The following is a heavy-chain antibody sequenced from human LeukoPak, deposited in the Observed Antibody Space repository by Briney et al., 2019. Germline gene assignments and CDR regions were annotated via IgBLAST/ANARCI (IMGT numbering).Heavy chain of an antibody. CDR2: ISSSGSTI. D-gene: IGHD2-15*01. V-gene: IGHV3-11*01. J-gene: IGHJ4*02. CDR3: ARDSFAYCSGGSCYGFDY. Sequence: GGSLRLSCAASGFTFSDYYMSWIRQAPGKGLEWVSYISSSGSTIYYADSVKGRFTISRDNAKNSLYLQMNSLRAEDTAVYYCARDSFAYCSGGSCYGFDYWGQGTLVTVSS. CDR1: GFTFSDYY.